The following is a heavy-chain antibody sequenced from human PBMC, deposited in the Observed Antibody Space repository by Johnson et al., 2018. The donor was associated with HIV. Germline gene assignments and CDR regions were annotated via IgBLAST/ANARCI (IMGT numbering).Heavy chain of an antibody. CDR1: GLTFDSYS. J-gene: IGHJ3*02. V-gene: IGHV3-23*04. D-gene: IGHD3-16*01. CDR2: IIPSGTGT. CDR3: ASLGLDLLVKAPLSVVFDAFDI. Sequence: VQLVESGGGLVQPGGSLRLSCKASGLTFDSYSMSWVRQAPGKGLEWVSGIIPSGTGTHYADSVEGRFTLSRDNSRNTAYLQMNSLRAEDTAVYYCASLGLDLLVKAPLSVVFDAFDIWGQGTMVTVSS.